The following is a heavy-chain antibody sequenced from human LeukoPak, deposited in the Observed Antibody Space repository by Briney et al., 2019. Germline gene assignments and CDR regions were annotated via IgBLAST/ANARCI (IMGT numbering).Heavy chain of an antibody. V-gene: IGHV4-34*01. Sequence: SETLSLTCAVYGGSFSGYYWSWIRQPPGKGMEWIGEINHSGSTYYNPSLKSRVTISVDTSKNQFSLKLSSVTAADTAVYYCLFGGSYQYDFDYWGQGTLVTLSS. CDR2: INHSGST. D-gene: IGHD2-15*01. CDR3: LFGGSYQYDFDY. J-gene: IGHJ4*02. CDR1: GGSFSGYY.